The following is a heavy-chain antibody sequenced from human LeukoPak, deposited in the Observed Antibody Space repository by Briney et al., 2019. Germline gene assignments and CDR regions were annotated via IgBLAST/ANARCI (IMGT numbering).Heavy chain of an antibody. D-gene: IGHD6-19*01. CDR1: GYTLTELS. CDR2: FDPEDGET. Sequence: ASVKVPCKVSGYTLTELSMHWVRQAPGKGLEWMGGFDPEDGETIYAQKFQGRVTMTEDTSTDTAYMELSSLRSEDTAVYYCATPGIAVAGPPLFYGMDVWGQGTTVTVSS. V-gene: IGHV1-24*01. J-gene: IGHJ6*02. CDR3: ATPGIAVAGPPLFYGMDV.